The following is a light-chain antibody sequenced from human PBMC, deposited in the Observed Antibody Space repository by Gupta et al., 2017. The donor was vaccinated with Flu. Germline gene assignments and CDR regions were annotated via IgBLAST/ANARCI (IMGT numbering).Light chain of an antibody. CDR2: LVS. V-gene: IGKV2-30*01. CDR1: QGLVYSDGNTY. J-gene: IGKJ1*01. CDR3: KQREHCPWA. Sequence: DVVMTQSPLSLSVTLGQPASISCRSSQGLVYSDGNTYLHWFQQRPGQTPRRLIHLVSYRDSGVPDRFSGSGSGTDFTLKISRGEAEDVGVYYCKQREHCPWAFGQGTKVEIK.